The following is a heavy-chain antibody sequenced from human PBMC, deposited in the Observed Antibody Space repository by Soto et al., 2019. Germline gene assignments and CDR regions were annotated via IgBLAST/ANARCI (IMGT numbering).Heavy chain of an antibody. CDR2: MYYTGVT. Sequence: SETLSLTCSVSGGSVRSGNHFWNWIRQPPGRGLEWLGYMYYTGVTNYNPSLKSRVRMSVDTSKNQFSLELTSLTAADTAVYYCARGGEPLGYYGLDVWGQGTTVTVSS. CDR3: ARGGEPLGYYGLDV. V-gene: IGHV4-61*01. CDR1: GGSVRSGNHF. J-gene: IGHJ6*02.